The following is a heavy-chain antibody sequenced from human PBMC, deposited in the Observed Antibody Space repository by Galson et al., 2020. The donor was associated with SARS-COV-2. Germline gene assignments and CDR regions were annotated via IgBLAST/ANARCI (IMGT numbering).Heavy chain of an antibody. Sequence: GEYLMTPRPGSGYTFTTYLIDWVRPMPGKGLEWTGITYPSDSDPRYGTSLQGQVTISADKSITPAYLQWSSLKASAPAIYYCARGIAVAGGAFDHWGQGSLVTVSS. V-gene: IGHV5-51*01. D-gene: IGHD6-19*01. CDR3: ARGIAVAGGAFDH. J-gene: IGHJ4*02. CDR2: TYPSDSDP. CDR1: GYTFTTYL.